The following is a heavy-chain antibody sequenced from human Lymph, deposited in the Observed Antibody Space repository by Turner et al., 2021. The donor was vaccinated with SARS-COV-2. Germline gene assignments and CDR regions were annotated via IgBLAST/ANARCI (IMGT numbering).Heavy chain of an antibody. D-gene: IGHD6-13*01. CDR2: IYSGGTT. Sequence: EVQLVETGGGLIQPGGSLSLSCAASGIIVSGNYINWVRQAPGKGLEWVSVIYSGGTTYYADSVKGRFTISRDNSKNTLYLQMNSLRVEDTAVYYCARDLGTYGMDVWGQGTTVTVSS. J-gene: IGHJ6*02. CDR1: GIIVSGNY. V-gene: IGHV3-53*02. CDR3: ARDLGTYGMDV.